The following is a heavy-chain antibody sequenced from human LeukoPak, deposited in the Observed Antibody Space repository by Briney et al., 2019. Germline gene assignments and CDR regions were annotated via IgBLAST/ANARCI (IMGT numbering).Heavy chain of an antibody. D-gene: IGHD6-19*01. CDR3: ECSSGWDDAFDI. V-gene: IGHV3-21*01. Sequence: PGGSLRLSCAASGYTFSSYSMSWVRQAPGKGLEWVSSISSSSSYIYYADSVKGRFTISRGNAKNSLYLQMNSLRAEDTAVYYCECSSGWDDAFDIWGQGTMVTVSS. CDR1: GYTFSSYS. CDR2: ISSSSSYI. J-gene: IGHJ3*02.